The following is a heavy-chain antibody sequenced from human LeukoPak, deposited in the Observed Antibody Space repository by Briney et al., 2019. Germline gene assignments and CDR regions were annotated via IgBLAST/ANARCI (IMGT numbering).Heavy chain of an antibody. CDR2: ISGSGGST. V-gene: IGHV3-23*01. Sequence: PGGSLRLSCAASGFTFSSYAMSWVRQAPGKGLEWVSAISGSGGSTYYADSVEGRFTISRDNSKNTLYLQMNSLRAEDTAVYYCAKTRVRYSNYAGFDYWGQGTLVTVSS. D-gene: IGHD4-11*01. CDR3: AKTRVRYSNYAGFDY. J-gene: IGHJ4*02. CDR1: GFTFSSYA.